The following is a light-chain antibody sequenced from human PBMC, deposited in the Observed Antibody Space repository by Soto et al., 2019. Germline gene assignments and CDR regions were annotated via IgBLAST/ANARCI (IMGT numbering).Light chain of an antibody. CDR1: QSVTNSY. V-gene: IGKV3-20*01. CDR3: QQYGSSPVT. Sequence: EIVLTQSPGTLSLSPGERATLSCRASQSVTNSYLAWYQQKPGQAPRLLIYAASSRATGIPDRFSGSGSGTDFALTISRLEPEDFAVYYCQQYGSSPVTFGQGTLVEIK. CDR2: AAS. J-gene: IGKJ1*01.